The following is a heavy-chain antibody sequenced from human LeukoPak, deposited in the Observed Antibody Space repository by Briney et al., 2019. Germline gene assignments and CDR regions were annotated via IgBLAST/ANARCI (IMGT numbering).Heavy chain of an antibody. D-gene: IGHD2-15*01. CDR1: GYTLTELS. Sequence: ASVKVSCKVSGYTLTELSMHWVRQAPGKGLEWMGGFDPEDGETIYAQKFQGRVTMTEDTSTDTAYMELSSLRSEDTAVYYCARGRMVAADTHWYYFDYWGQGTLVTVSS. V-gene: IGHV1-24*01. CDR3: ARGRMVAADTHWYYFDY. CDR2: FDPEDGET. J-gene: IGHJ4*02.